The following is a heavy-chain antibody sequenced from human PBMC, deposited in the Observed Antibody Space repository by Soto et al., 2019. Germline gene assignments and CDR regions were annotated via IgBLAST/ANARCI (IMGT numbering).Heavy chain of an antibody. J-gene: IGHJ4*02. CDR1: DSISSYY. V-gene: IGHV4-59*08. CDR3: ARHRDGYTWDFDY. D-gene: IGHD5-12*01. CDR2: IYYIGST. Sequence: PSETLSLTCTVDSISSYYWSWIRQSPGKGLEWIGYIYYIGSTNYNPPLKSRVTISVDTSKNQFSLKLSSVTAADTAVYYCARHRDGYTWDFDYWGQGTLVTVSS.